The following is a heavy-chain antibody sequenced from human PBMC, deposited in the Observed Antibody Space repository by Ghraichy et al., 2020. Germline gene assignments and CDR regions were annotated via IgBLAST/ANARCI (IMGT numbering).Heavy chain of an antibody. D-gene: IGHD5-24*01. CDR2: IYYTGAY. J-gene: IGHJ5*02. CDR3: ARRVRESVFPPDWFDP. Sequence: SQTLSLTCSVSGDSIRDSAYYWGWIRQPPGKGLQWIASIYYTGAYYYNSSLESRATISVDTSKNVFALRPRSVTAADTAVYLCARRVRESVFPPDWFDPWGEITRVGVTS. V-gene: IGHV4-39*02. CDR1: GDSIRDSAYY.